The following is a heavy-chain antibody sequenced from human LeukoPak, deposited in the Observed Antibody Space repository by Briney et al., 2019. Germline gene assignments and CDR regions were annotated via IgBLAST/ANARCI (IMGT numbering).Heavy chain of an antibody. Sequence: PGGSLRLSCAASGFTFSKYGMSWVRQAPGKGLEWVSAVSGSGGSTYYADSVKGRFTISRDNSKNTLYLQMNSLRAEDTAVYYCAKDLTRDYYDSSGYYPDYWGQGTLVTVSS. CDR3: AKDLTRDYYDSSGYYPDY. V-gene: IGHV3-23*01. CDR1: GFTFSKYG. D-gene: IGHD3-22*01. J-gene: IGHJ4*02. CDR2: VSGSGGST.